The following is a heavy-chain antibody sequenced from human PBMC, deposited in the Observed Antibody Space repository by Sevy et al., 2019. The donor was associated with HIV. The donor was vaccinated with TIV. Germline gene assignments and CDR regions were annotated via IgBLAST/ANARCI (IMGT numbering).Heavy chain of an antibody. V-gene: IGHV3-30-3*01. CDR1: GFTFSYYA. CDR3: ARDRGYYDSSGFYSRYYFDY. Sequence: GGSLRLSCAASGFTFSYYAMHWVCQAPGKGLEWVAVISYDGTNKQYAESVKGRFTISRDNSKNTLYLQMNSLRAEDTAVYYCARDRGYYDSSGFYSRYYFDYWGQGTLVTVSS. D-gene: IGHD3-22*01. J-gene: IGHJ4*02. CDR2: ISYDGTNK.